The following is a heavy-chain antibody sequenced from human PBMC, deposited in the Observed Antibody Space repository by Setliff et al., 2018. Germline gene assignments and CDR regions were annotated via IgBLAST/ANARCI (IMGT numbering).Heavy chain of an antibody. CDR3: ARGGYSRGPPVYYFDY. V-gene: IGHV4-34*01. D-gene: IGHD5-12*01. CDR1: GGSISSNGYY. J-gene: IGHJ4*02. Sequence: SETLSLTCAVSGGSISSNGYYWTWIRQHPEKGLEWIGEINHSGSTNYNPSLKSRVTISVDTSKNQFSLKLSSVTAADTAVYYCARGGYSRGPPVYYFDYWGQGTLVTV. CDR2: INHSGST.